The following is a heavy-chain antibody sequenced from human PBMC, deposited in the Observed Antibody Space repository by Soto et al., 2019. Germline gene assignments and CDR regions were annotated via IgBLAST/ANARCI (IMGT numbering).Heavy chain of an antibody. J-gene: IGHJ4*02. V-gene: IGHV1-58*01. CDR3: ATHREGATYYFDY. CDR2: IVVGSGNT. CDR1: TFTFTSSA. D-gene: IGHD1-26*01. Sequence: QMQLVQSGPEVKKPGTSVKVSCKASTFTFTSSAVQWVRQARGQRFEWIGWIVVGSGNTKYAQNFQARVTITRDMSSGTAYVELSSLRSEDTAVYYCATHREGATYYFDYWGQGTLLTVSS.